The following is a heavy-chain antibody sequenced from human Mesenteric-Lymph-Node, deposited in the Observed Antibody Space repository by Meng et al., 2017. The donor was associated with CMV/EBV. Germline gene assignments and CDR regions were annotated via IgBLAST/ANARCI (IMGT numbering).Heavy chain of an antibody. J-gene: IGHJ4*02. V-gene: IGHV3-66*02. CDR3: ARFPHHY. Sequence: GESLKISCAASGFTVSSNYMSWVRQAPGKGLEWVSVIYSGGSTYYADSVKGRLTISRDNSKNTLYLQMNSLRAEDTAVYYCARFPHHYWGQGTLVTVSS. CDR1: GFTVSSNY. CDR2: IYSGGST.